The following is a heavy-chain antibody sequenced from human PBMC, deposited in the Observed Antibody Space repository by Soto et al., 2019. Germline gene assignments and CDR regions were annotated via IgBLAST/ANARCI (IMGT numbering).Heavy chain of an antibody. CDR2: IIPIFGTA. CDR3: ASWAARLSRYGDYQKYFDS. CDR1: GGTFSSYA. J-gene: IGHJ4*02. D-gene: IGHD4-17*01. V-gene: IGHV1-69*13. Sequence: SVKVSCKASGGTFSSYAISWVRQAPGQGLEWMGGIIPIFGTANYAQKFQGRVTITADESTSTAYMELSSLRSEDTAVYYCASWAARLSRYGDYQKYFDSWGQGTLVPVSA.